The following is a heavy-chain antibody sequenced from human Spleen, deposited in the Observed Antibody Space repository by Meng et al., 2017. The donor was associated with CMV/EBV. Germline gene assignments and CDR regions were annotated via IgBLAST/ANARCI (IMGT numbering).Heavy chain of an antibody. CDR2: ILPSSGNT. D-gene: IGHD7-27*01. CDR3: ARDKNWGPDY. Sequence: SCKASGFTFTDHYMHWIRQVPGQQGLEWMGWILPSSGNTHYAQKFQGRVTVTTDTSISTLYMEVRSLTSDDTAVYYCARDKNWGPDYWGQGTLVTVSS. J-gene: IGHJ4*02. CDR1: GFTFTDHY. V-gene: IGHV1-2*02.